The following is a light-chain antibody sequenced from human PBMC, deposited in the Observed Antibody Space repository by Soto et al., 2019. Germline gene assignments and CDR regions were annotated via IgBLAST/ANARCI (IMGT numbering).Light chain of an antibody. J-gene: IGLJ3*02. CDR1: SSNIGAGYD. V-gene: IGLV1-40*01. CDR2: GNS. Sequence: QSVLTQPPSVSGAPGQRVTISCTGSSSNIGAGYDVHWYQQLPGTAPKLLISGNSNRPSGVPDRFSGSKSGTSASLAITGLQAEDEADYYCQSYDSSLSGGVFVGGTKLTVL. CDR3: QSYDSSLSGGV.